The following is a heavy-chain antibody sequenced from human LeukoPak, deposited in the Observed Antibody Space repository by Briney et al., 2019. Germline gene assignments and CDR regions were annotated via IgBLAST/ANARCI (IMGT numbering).Heavy chain of an antibody. D-gene: IGHD6-13*01. J-gene: IGHJ5*02. CDR2: ISYDGSNK. V-gene: IGHV3-30*18. CDR3: AKGRMAAAATGSSSLDP. CDR1: GFTFSSYG. Sequence: GGSLRLSCAASGFTFSSYGMHWVRQAPGKGLEWVAVISYDGSNKYYADSVKGRFTISRDNSKNTLYLHLSSLRAEDTALYYCAKGRMAAAATGSSSLDPWGQGTLVTVSS.